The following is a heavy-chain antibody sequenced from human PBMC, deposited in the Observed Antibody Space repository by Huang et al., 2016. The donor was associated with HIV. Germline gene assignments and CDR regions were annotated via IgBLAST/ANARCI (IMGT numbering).Heavy chain of an antibody. CDR2: ISDDAKTK. V-gene: IGHV3-30*18. J-gene: IGHJ4*02. D-gene: IGHD6-13*01. Sequence: QVQLVESGGGVVQPGRSLRISCEASGFTFSSYGMHWVRQAPGKGLEWVAVISDDAKTKYYADSVKGRFSISRDNSKTTVYLQLNSLRLEDTAVYYCAKGGSAAAVLDFWGQGTLVTVSS. CDR1: GFTFSSYG. CDR3: AKGGSAAAVLDF.